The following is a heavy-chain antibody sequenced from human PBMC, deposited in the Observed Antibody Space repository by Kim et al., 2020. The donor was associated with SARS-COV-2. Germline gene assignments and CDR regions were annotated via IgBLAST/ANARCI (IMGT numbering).Heavy chain of an antibody. CDR3: AVEMATYYYYYYGMDV. Sequence: GGSLRLSCAASGFTFSSYEMNWVRQAPEKGLEWVSYISSSGSTIYYADSVKGRFTISRDNAKNSLYLQMNSLRAEDTAVYYCAVEMATYYYYYYGMDVWGQGTTVTVSS. CDR2: ISSSGSTI. J-gene: IGHJ6*02. CDR1: GFTFSSYE. D-gene: IGHD5-12*01. V-gene: IGHV3-48*03.